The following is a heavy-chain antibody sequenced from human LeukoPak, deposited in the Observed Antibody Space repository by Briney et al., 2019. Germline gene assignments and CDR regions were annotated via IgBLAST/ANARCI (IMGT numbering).Heavy chain of an antibody. J-gene: IGHJ4*02. D-gene: IGHD1-26*01. Sequence: SQTLSLTCAISGDSVSSKSATWNWIRQSPSRGLEWLGRTYYRSKWHNDYAVSVKSRIIVNPDTSKNQFSLQLNSVTPEDTAVYYCARGSVGATDYWGQGTLVTVSS. CDR2: TYYRSKWHN. CDR3: ARGSVGATDY. V-gene: IGHV6-1*01. CDR1: GDSVSSKSAT.